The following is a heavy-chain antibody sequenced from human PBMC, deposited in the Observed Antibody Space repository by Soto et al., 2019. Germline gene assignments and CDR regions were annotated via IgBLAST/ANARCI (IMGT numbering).Heavy chain of an antibody. J-gene: IGHJ4*02. CDR1: GLTFSSYG. D-gene: IGHD3-9*01. Sequence: AGGSLRLSCAASGLTFSSYGMRWVRQAPGKGLEWVVVIWYDGRNKYYADSVKGRFTISRDNSKNTLYLQMNSLRAEDTAVYYCARDYDILTGLDYWGQGTLVTVSS. V-gene: IGHV3-33*01. CDR2: IWYDGRNK. CDR3: ARDYDILTGLDY.